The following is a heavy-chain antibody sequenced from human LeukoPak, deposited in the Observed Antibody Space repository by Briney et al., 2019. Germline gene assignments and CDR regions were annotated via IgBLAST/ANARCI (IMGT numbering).Heavy chain of an antibody. J-gene: IGHJ6*01. Sequence: PGGSLRLSCSASGFTCSTYGMHGVRQATGRGLEWVSAIGADGKTYYAGSVKGRFTISREDAKNSLYLQMNSLRVEDAAVYYCARIYYDSSRGDYYGMDVWGQGTTVTVSP. D-gene: IGHD3-22*01. CDR2: IGADGKT. V-gene: IGHV3-13*01. CDR1: GFTCSTYG. CDR3: ARIYYDSSRGDYYGMDV.